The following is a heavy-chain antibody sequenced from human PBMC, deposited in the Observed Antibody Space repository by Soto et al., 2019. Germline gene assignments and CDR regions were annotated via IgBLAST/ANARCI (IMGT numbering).Heavy chain of an antibody. D-gene: IGHD6-19*01. CDR3: ARSSGSAEYFQH. J-gene: IGHJ1*01. CDR2: INAGNGNT. Sequence: ASVKVSCKASGYTFTSYAMHWVRQAPGQRLEWMGWINAGNGNTKYSQKFQGRVTITRDTSASTAYMELSSLRSEDTAVYYCARSSGSAEYFQHWGQGTLVTVSS. V-gene: IGHV1-3*01. CDR1: GYTFTSYA.